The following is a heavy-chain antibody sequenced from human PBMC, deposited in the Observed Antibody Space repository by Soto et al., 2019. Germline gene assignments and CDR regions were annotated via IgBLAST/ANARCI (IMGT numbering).Heavy chain of an antibody. D-gene: IGHD6-13*01. Sequence: GGSLRLSCAASGFTFSSYAMSWVRQAPGKGLEWVSAISGSGGSTYYADSVKGRFTISRDNSKNTLYLQMNSLRAEDTAVYYCAKPNSSSSLNGTTKMFAPWGQGAL. J-gene: IGHJ5*02. CDR2: ISGSGGST. CDR3: AKPNSSSSLNGTTKMFAP. CDR1: GFTFSSYA. V-gene: IGHV3-23*01.